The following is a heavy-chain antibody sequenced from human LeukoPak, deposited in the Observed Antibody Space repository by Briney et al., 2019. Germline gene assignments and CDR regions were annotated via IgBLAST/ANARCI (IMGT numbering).Heavy chain of an antibody. D-gene: IGHD3-22*01. CDR1: GGSISSYY. CDR3: ASDSPDSSGYYPLEY. V-gene: IGHV4-59*01. Sequence: SETLSLTCTVSGGSISSYYWSWIRQPPGRGLEWIGYIYYSGSAYYNPSLKSRVTISIDTSKNQFSLKLSSVTAADTAVYYCASDSPDSSGYYPLEYWGQGTLVTVSS. CDR2: IYYSGSA. J-gene: IGHJ4*02.